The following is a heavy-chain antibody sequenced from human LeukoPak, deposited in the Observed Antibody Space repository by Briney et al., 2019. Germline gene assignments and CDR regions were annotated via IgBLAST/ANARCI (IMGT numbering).Heavy chain of an antibody. CDR2: ISYDGSNK. D-gene: IGHD1-26*01. J-gene: IGHJ3*02. V-gene: IGHV3-30-3*01. CDR3: ARKGVGAPNGFDI. Sequence: PGGSLRLSCAASGFTFSSYAMHWVRQAPGKGLEWVAVISYDGSNKYYADSVKGRFTISRDNSKNTLYLQMNSLRAEDTAVYYCARKGVGAPNGFDIWGQGTMVTVSS. CDR1: GFTFSSYA.